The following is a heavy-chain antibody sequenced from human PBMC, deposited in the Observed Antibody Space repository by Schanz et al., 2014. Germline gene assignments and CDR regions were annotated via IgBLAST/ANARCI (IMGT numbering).Heavy chain of an antibody. CDR2: IKQDGIEK. J-gene: IGHJ4*02. D-gene: IGHD6-19*01. CDR3: GRDYSGGALDY. Sequence: EVQLVESGGGLVQPGGSLRLSCAASGFTFGNFFMSWVRQAPGKGLEWVANIKQDGIEKYYVDSVKGRFTISRDNAKNTMDLQMNSLRPEDTAVYYCGRDYSGGALDYWGQGTLVTVSS. V-gene: IGHV3-7*01. CDR1: GFTFGNFF.